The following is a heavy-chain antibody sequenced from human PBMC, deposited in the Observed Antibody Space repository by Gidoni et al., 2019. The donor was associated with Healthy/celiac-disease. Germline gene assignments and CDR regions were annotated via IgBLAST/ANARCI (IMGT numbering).Heavy chain of an antibody. CDR1: GGTFSSYA. Sequence: QVQLVQSGAEVKKPGSSVKVSCKASGGTFSSYAISWVRQAPGQGLEWMGRILPILGIANYAQKFQGRVTITADKSTSTAYMELSSLRSEDTAVYYCARYYGSGSYSDYWGQGTLVTVSS. J-gene: IGHJ4*02. V-gene: IGHV1-69*04. CDR3: ARYYGSGSYSDY. D-gene: IGHD3-10*01. CDR2: ILPILGIA.